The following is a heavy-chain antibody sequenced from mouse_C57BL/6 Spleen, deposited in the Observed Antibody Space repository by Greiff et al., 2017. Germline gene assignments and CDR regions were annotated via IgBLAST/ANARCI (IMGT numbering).Heavy chain of an antibody. D-gene: IGHD2-4*01. CDR1: GYSITSGYD. CDR2: ISYSGST. CDR3: ARSSMITTWFAY. V-gene: IGHV3-1*01. Sequence: EVQLQQSGPGMVKPSQSLSLTCTVTGYSITSGYDWHWIRHFPGNKLEWMGYISYSGSTNYNPSLKSRISITHDTSKNHFFLKLNSVTTEDTATYYCARSSMITTWFAYWGQGTLVTVSA. J-gene: IGHJ3*01.